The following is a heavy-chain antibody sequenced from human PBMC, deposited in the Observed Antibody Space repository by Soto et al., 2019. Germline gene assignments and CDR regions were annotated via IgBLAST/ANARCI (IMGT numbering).Heavy chain of an antibody. CDR1: GFTFSNYG. CDR2: IWHDGSQK. J-gene: IGHJ3*01. CDR3: EGLDEPFQV. V-gene: IGHV3-33*01. Sequence: QVQLVESGGGVVQPGTSLRLSCVASGFTFSNYGIHWVRQAPGRGLEWVAVIWHDGSQKYLTDSVRGRFTISRDNSKNTVYLHMNSLSVEDTAVYYCEGLDEPFQVWRRGTMVTVSS.